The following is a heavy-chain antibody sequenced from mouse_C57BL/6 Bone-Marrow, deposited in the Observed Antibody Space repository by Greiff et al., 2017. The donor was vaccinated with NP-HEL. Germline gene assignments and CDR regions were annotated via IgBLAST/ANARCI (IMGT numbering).Heavy chain of an antibody. CDR3: ARGWLIYYAMDY. D-gene: IGHD2-2*01. J-gene: IGHJ4*01. V-gene: IGHV5-4*03. CDR2: ISDGGSYT. CDR1: GFTFSSYA. Sequence: EVKLVESGGGLVKPGGSLKLSCAASGFTFSSYAMSWVRQTPEKRLEWVATISDGGSYTYYPDNVKGRITITIDNAKNNLYLQMSHLKSEDTAMYYCARGWLIYYAMDYWGQGTSVTVSS.